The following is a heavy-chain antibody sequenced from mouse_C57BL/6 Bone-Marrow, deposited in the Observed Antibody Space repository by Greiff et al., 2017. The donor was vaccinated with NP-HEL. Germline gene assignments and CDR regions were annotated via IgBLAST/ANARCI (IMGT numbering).Heavy chain of an antibody. Sequence: VKLQESGAELARPGASVKLSCKASGYTFTSYGISWVKQRTGQGLEWIGEIYPRSGNTYYNEKFKGKATLTADKSSSTAYMELRSLTSEDSAVYFCARPYGSSLDYWGQGTTLTVSS. CDR1: GYTFTSYG. D-gene: IGHD1-1*01. CDR3: ARPYGSSLDY. J-gene: IGHJ2*01. CDR2: IYPRSGNT. V-gene: IGHV1-81*01.